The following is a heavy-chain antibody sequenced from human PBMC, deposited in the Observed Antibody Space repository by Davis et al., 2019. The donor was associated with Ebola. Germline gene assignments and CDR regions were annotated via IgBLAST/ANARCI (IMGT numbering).Heavy chain of an antibody. D-gene: IGHD3-3*01. CDR1: GFRVSGPY. CDR2: IYTGGRT. Sequence: GGSLRLSCAASGFRVSGPYMSWVRQAPGKGLEWVSVIYTGGRTYYTDSVKGRFTISRDNSKKTLYLQMNSLRAEDTAVYYCAKSGLSFGVVKYHYGMDVWGKGTTVTVSS. CDR3: AKSGLSFGVVKYHYGMDV. V-gene: IGHV3-66*01. J-gene: IGHJ6*04.